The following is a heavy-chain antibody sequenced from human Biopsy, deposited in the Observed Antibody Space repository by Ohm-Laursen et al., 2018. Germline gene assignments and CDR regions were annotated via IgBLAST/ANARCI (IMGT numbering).Heavy chain of an antibody. CDR3: ARGGVVPTVTRFDP. CDR1: GYSFTGYY. Sequence: SSVKVSCKASGYSFTGYYIHWVRQVPGQGLEWMGWITPNSGATKYAQKFQGRVTMSRDTSITTVYLELNTLRSDDTAVYYCARGGVVPTVTRFDPWGQGTQVTVS. CDR2: ITPNSGAT. D-gene: IGHD3-10*01. V-gene: IGHV1-2*02. J-gene: IGHJ5*02.